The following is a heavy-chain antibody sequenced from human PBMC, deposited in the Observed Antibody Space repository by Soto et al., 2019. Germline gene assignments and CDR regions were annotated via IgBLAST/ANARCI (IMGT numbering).Heavy chain of an antibody. V-gene: IGHV1-69*13. CDR3: ASGGIWFGEFPFFDY. CDR1: GGTFSSYA. CDR2: IIPIFGTA. D-gene: IGHD3-10*01. J-gene: IGHJ4*02. Sequence: ASVKVSCKASGGTFSSYAISWVRQAPGQGLEWMGGIIPIFGTANYAQKFQGRVTITADESTSTAYMELSSLRSEDTAVYYCASGGIWFGEFPFFDYWGQGTLVTVSS.